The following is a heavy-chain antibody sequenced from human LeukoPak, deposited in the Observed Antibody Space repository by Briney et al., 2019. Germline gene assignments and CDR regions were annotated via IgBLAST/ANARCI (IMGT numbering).Heavy chain of an antibody. D-gene: IGHD6-13*01. CDR3: AREGTAATGEDTIDY. J-gene: IGHJ4*02. CDR1: GYTFTGYY. Sequence: ASVKVSCKASGYTFTGYYMHWVRRAPGQGLEWMGWINPNSGGTKYAQKFQGRVTMTSDTSISTAYMELTRLTSDDTAIYYCAREGTAATGEDTIDYWGQGTLVTVSS. CDR2: INPNSGGT. V-gene: IGHV1-2*02.